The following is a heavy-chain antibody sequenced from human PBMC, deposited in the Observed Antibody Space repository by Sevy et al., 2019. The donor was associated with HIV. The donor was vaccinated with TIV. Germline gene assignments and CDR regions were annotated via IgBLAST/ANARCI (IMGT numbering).Heavy chain of an antibody. V-gene: IGHV4-30-2*01. CDR2: IYHTGST. J-gene: IGHJ4*02. D-gene: IGHD4-17*01. CDR3: AGDNGDYPYYFDH. Sequence: SETLSLTCAVSGGSISSGIYSWNWIRQPPGKGLEWIGYIYHTGSTYYNPSLKSRVTISVDRSKNQFSLKLSSVTAADTAVYYCAGDNGDYPYYFDHWGQGTLVTVSS. CDR1: GGSISSGIYS.